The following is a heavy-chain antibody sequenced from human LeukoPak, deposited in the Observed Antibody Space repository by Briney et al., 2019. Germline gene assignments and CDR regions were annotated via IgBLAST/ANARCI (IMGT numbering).Heavy chain of an antibody. J-gene: IGHJ4*02. CDR1: NASISSYY. Sequence: PSETLSLTCSVFNASISSYYWSWIRQPPGKGLEWIGYIYHSGSTNYNPSLKSRVTISIDTSKNQFSLKLSSVTAADTAVYYCARGGSSSSDSNFDYWGQGTLVTVSS. CDR3: ARGGSSSSDSNFDY. CDR2: IYHSGST. D-gene: IGHD6-6*01. V-gene: IGHV4-59*01.